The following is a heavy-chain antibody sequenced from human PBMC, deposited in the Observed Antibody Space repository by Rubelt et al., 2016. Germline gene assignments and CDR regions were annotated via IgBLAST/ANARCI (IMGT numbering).Heavy chain of an antibody. Sequence: QVQLQQWGAGLLKPSETLSLTCAVYGGSFSGYYWSWIRQPPGKGLEWIGYIYYSGSTNYNPSLKSRVTISVDTSKNQFSLKLSSVTAADTAVYYCARFLEVVVPAANYYYYYYMDVWGKGTTVTVSS. D-gene: IGHD2-2*01. V-gene: IGHV4-34*11. CDR1: GGSFSGYY. CDR3: ARFLEVVVPAANYYYYYYMDV. J-gene: IGHJ6*03. CDR2: IYYSGST.